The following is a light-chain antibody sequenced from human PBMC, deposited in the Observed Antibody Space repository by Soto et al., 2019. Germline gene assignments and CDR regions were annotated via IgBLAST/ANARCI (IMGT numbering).Light chain of an antibody. J-gene: IGKJ5*01. V-gene: IGKV3-15*01. Sequence: IVLTQSQATLSVSPGERATLSCRASQSVSSNLAWYQQKPGQAPRLLIYGASTRATGIPARFSGSGSGTEFTLTISSLQSEDFAVYYCQQYKNWPPITFGQGTRLEIK. CDR3: QQYKNWPPIT. CDR1: QSVSSN. CDR2: GAS.